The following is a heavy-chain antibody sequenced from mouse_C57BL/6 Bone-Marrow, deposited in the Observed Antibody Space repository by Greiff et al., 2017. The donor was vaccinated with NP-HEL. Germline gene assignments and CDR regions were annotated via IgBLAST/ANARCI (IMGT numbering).Heavy chain of an antibody. Sequence: VQLQQSGPGLVQPSQSLSITCTVSGFSFTSYGVHWVRQSPGKGLEWLGVIWRGGSTDYNAAFMSRLSITKDNSKSQVFFKMNSLQADDAAIYYCADYDGYYEYFDVWGTGTTVTVSS. CDR3: ADYDGYYEYFDV. J-gene: IGHJ1*03. D-gene: IGHD2-3*01. V-gene: IGHV2-5*01. CDR2: IWRGGST. CDR1: GFSFTSYG.